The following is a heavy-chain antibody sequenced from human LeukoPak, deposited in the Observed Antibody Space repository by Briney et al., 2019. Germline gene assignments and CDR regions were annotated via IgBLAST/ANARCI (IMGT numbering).Heavy chain of an antibody. J-gene: IGHJ6*02. Sequence: PSETLSLTCAVYGGSFSGYYWSWIRQPPGKGLEWIGEINHSGSTNYNPSLKSRVTISVDTSKNQFSLKLSSVTAADTAVYYCARLRAIGYYYYYGMGVWGQGTTVTVSS. V-gene: IGHV4-34*01. CDR1: GGSFSGYY. D-gene: IGHD2-2*02. CDR2: INHSGST. CDR3: ARLRAIGYYYYYGMGV.